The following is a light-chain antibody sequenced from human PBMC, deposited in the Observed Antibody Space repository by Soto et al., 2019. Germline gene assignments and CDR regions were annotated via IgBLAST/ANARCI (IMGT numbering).Light chain of an antibody. CDR3: QSYDSSLSGWV. CDR1: SSNIGAGYD. V-gene: IGLV1-40*01. J-gene: IGLJ3*02. CDR2: GNS. Sequence: QSVLTQPPPVPGAPGKRSTTSCTGTSSNIGAGYDVHWYQQLPGTAPKLLIYGNSNRPSGVPDRFSGSKSGTSASLAITGLQAEDEADYYCQSYDSSLSGWVFGGGTKLTVL.